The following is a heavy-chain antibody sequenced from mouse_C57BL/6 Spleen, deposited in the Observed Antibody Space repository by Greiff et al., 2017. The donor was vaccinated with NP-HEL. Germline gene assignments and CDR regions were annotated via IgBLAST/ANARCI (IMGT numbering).Heavy chain of an antibody. J-gene: IGHJ3*01. Sequence: EVQLQQSGPELVKPGASVKISCKASGYSFTDYNMNWVKQSNGKSLEWIGVINPNYGNTSYNQKFKGKATLTVDQPSSTAYMQLNSLTSEDSAVYYYAISFYYGSSPAWFAYWGQGTLVTVSA. CDR2: INPNYGNT. V-gene: IGHV1-39*01. D-gene: IGHD1-1*01. CDR3: AISFYYGSSPAWFAY. CDR1: GYSFTDYN.